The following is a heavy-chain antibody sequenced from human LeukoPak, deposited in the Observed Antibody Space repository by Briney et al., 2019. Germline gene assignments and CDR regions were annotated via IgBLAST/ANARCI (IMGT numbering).Heavy chain of an antibody. D-gene: IGHD2-2*01. V-gene: IGHV3-21*01. CDR1: GFTFSSYC. CDR2: ISSSGSYT. J-gene: IGHJ3*02. Sequence: GGSLRLSCAASGFTFSSYCMNWVRQAPGKGLEWVSSISSSGSYTYYADSVKGRFTISRDNAENSLYLQMNSLRAEDTAVYYCARAYCSSSCCSCYDAFDIWGQGTMVTVSS. CDR3: ARAYCSSSCCSCYDAFDI.